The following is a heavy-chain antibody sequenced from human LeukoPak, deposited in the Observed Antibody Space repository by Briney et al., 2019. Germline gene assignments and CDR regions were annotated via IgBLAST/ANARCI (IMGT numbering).Heavy chain of an antibody. CDR1: GGSFSGYY. D-gene: IGHD5-12*01. V-gene: IGHV4-34*01. CDR2: INHSGST. J-gene: IGHJ6*03. CDR3: ARGGATSDIVATIKWGYYYYMDV. Sequence: PSETLSLTCAVYGGSFSGYYWSWIRQPPGKGLEWIGEINHSGSTNYNPSLKSRVTISVDTSKNQFSLKLSSVTAADTAVYYCARGGATSDIVATIKWGYYYYMDVWGKGTTVTVSS.